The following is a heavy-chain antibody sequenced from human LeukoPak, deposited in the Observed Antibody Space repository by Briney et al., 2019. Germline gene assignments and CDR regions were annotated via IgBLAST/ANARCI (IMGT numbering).Heavy chain of an antibody. Sequence: GGSLRLSCTASGFSFSVYWMTWVRQTPGKGLEWVANINQDGSETYYVGSVKGRFTISRDNAKNSLYLQMDSLRAEDTAVYYCARFPRILDYWGQGTLVTVSS. J-gene: IGHJ4*02. D-gene: IGHD5-18*01. CDR2: INQDGSET. CDR1: GFSFSVYW. V-gene: IGHV3-7*04. CDR3: ARFPRILDY.